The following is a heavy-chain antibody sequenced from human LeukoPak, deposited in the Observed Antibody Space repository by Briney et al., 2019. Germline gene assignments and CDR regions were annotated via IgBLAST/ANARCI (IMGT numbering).Heavy chain of an antibody. CDR1: GFTFSNAW. D-gene: IGHD3-22*01. CDR2: IKSKTDGGTT. CDR3: TTNLIVVVIRVDAFDI. J-gene: IGHJ3*02. Sequence: GGSLRLSCAASGFTFSNAWMSWVRQAPGKGLEWVGRIKSKTDGGTTDYAAPVKGRFTISRDDSKNTLYLQMNSLKTEDTAVYYCTTNLIVVVIRVDAFDIWGQGTMVTVSS. V-gene: IGHV3-15*01.